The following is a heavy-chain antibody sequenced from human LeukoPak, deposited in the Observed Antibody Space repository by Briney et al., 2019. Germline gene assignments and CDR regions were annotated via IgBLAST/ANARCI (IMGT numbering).Heavy chain of an antibody. Sequence: PGGSLRLSCAASVYTFSNFAMSWARQSPGKGLQWVSAISDSGGGTSYADSVKGRFTISRHNSKNTLYLQMNSLRAEDTAVYYCAKVGVGWVAFEYWGQGTLVTVSS. D-gene: IGHD3-16*01. J-gene: IGHJ4*02. CDR2: ISDSGGGT. CDR3: AKVGVGWVAFEY. V-gene: IGHV3-23*01. CDR1: VYTFSNFA.